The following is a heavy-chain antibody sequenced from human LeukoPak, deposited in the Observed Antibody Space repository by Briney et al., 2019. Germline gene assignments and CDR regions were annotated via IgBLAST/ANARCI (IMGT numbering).Heavy chain of an antibody. Sequence: GGSLRLSCAASGFTFDDYTMHWVRQAPRKGLEWVSLISWDGGSTYYADSVKGRFTISRDNSKDSLYLQMNSLRTEDTALYYCAKGLSLDFADAFDIWGQGTMVTVSS. J-gene: IGHJ3*02. CDR3: AKGLSLDFADAFDI. CDR2: ISWDGGST. CDR1: GFTFDDYT. D-gene: IGHD1-1*01. V-gene: IGHV3-43*01.